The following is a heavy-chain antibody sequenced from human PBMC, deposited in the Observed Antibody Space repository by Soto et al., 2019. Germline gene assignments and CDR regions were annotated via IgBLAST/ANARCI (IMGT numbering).Heavy chain of an antibody. CDR2: IIPIFGTA. J-gene: IGHJ5*02. Sequence: QVQLVQSGAEVKKPGSSVKVSCKASGGTFSSYAISWVRQAPGQGLEWMGGIIPIFGTANYAQKFQGRVTITADESTSKAYMELSSLRSEDTAVYYCARDTSGSSGWYGPWAFDPWGQGTLVTVSS. V-gene: IGHV1-69*01. CDR3: ARDTSGSSGWYGPWAFDP. CDR1: GGTFSSYA. D-gene: IGHD6-19*01.